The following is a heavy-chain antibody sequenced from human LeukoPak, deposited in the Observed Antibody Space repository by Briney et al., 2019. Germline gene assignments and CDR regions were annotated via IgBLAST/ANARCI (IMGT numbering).Heavy chain of an antibody. CDR3: ARDNYLGFSATFDY. Sequence: LSLTCAVYGGSFSGYYWSWIRQAPGKGLEWVSYISSSGSTIYYADSAKGRFTISRDNAKNSLYLQMNSLRAEDTAVYYCARDNYLGFSATFDYWGQGTLVTVSS. J-gene: IGHJ4*02. CDR1: GGSFSGYY. CDR2: ISSSGSTI. V-gene: IGHV3-11*01. D-gene: IGHD3-3*01.